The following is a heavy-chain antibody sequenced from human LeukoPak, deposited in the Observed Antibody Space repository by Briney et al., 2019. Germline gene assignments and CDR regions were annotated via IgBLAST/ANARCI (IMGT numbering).Heavy chain of an antibody. CDR2: INPNSGGT. V-gene: IGHV1-2*02. CDR1: GYTFTGYY. J-gene: IGHJ3*02. D-gene: IGHD3-22*01. CDR3: ASVMSSGYYHGKVEDAFDI. Sequence: GASVKVSCKASGYTFTGYYMHWVRQAPGQGLEWMGWINPNSGGTNYAQKFQGRVTMTRDTSISTAYMELSRLRSDDTAVYYCASVMSSGYYHGKVEDAFDIWGQGTMVTVSS.